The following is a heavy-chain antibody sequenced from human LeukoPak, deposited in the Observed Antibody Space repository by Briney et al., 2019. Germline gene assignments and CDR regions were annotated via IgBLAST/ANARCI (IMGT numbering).Heavy chain of an antibody. CDR3: ARHVRWGLGAVFDY. D-gene: IGHD3-16*01. Sequence: ASVKVSCKASGYTFTSYAMNWVRQAPGQGLEWMGWINTNTGNPTYAQGFTGRFVFSLDTSVSTAYLQISSLKASDTAMYYCARHVRWGLGAVFDYWGQGTLVTVSS. J-gene: IGHJ4*02. CDR2: INTNTGNP. CDR1: GYTFTSYA. V-gene: IGHV7-4-1*02.